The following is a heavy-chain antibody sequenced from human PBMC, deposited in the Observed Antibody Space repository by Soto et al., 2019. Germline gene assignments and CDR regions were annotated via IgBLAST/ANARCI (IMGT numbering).Heavy chain of an antibody. J-gene: IGHJ4*02. V-gene: IGHV3-48*01. CDR3: ARDAGEGGYYDFWCGYPHGDY. Sequence: EVQLVESGGGLVQPGGSLRLSCAASGFTFSSYSMNWVRQAPGKGLEWVSYISSSSSTIYCAESVKGRFTISRDNAKNSLYLQMNSLRAEDTAVYYCARDAGEGGYYDFWCGYPHGDYWGQGTLVTVSS. CDR1: GFTFSSYS. D-gene: IGHD3-3*01. CDR2: ISSSSSTI.